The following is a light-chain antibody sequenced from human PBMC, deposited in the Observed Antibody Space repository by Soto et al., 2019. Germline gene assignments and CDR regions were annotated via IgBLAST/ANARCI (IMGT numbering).Light chain of an antibody. J-gene: IGKJ1*01. CDR2: KSS. Sequence: ILMSQSPSSLSASVGDTVTITCRASQDVDKWLAWYQQKPGKAPKLLNYKSSTLIGGVQSRFSAVGSGTEYSLTISGLQPEDVATYYCQQYSSYWTFGQGTMVEIK. CDR1: QDVDKW. CDR3: QQYSSYWT. V-gene: IGKV1-5*03.